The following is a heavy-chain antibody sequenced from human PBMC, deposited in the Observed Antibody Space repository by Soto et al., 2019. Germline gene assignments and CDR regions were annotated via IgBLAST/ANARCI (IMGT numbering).Heavy chain of an antibody. CDR2: IYPGDSDT. J-gene: IGHJ3*02. CDR1: GYSFTSYW. V-gene: IGHV5-51*01. D-gene: IGHD5-12*01. CDR3: ARSVEMATIKDAFDI. Sequence: PGESLKISCKGSGYSFTSYWIGWVRQMPGKGLEWMGIIYPGDSDTRYSPSFQGQVTISADKPISTAYLQWSSLKASDTAMYYCARSVEMATIKDAFDIWGQGTMVTVS.